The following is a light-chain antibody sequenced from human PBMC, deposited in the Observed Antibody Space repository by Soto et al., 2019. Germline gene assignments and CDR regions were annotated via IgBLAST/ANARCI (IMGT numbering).Light chain of an antibody. CDR1: QDISNY. CDR3: QQYDTLIS. Sequence: EIQMTHSPSSLSASVGDRVTITCQASQDISNYLNWYQQKPGKXPXXLIYDASNLETGVPSRFSGSGSETDFTFTISNLQPEDTATYDCQQYDTLISFGQGTRLEIK. J-gene: IGKJ5*01. V-gene: IGKV1-33*01. CDR2: DAS.